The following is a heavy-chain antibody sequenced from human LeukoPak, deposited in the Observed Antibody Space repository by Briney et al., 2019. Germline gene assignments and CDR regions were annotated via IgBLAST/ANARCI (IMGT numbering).Heavy chain of an antibody. CDR1: GFTFDDYA. Sequence: GRSLRLSCAASGFTFDDYAMHWVRQAPGKGLEWVSGISWNSGSIGYADSVKGRFTISRDNAKNSLFLQMNSLRAEDTALYYCAKDKAYSSWQLDYWGRGTLVTVSS. J-gene: IGHJ4*02. CDR3: AKDKAYSSWQLDY. CDR2: ISWNSGSI. V-gene: IGHV3-9*01. D-gene: IGHD6-6*01.